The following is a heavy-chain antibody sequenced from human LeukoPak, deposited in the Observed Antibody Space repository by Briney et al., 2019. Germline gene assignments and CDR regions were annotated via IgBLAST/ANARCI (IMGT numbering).Heavy chain of an antibody. Sequence: PGGSLRLSCAASGFTFSSYAMHWVRQAPGKGLEWVAVISYDGSNKYYADSVKGRFTISRDNSKNTLYLQMNSLRAEDTAVYYCARENEYQLYWGQGTLVTVSS. J-gene: IGHJ4*02. D-gene: IGHD2-2*01. CDR3: ARENEYQLY. CDR1: GFTFSSYA. V-gene: IGHV3-30-3*01. CDR2: ISYDGSNK.